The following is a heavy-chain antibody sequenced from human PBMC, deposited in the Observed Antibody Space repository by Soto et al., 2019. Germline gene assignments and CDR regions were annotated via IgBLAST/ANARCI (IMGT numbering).Heavy chain of an antibody. V-gene: IGHV1-2*02. CDR3: GRAGGNNGYFSVDY. CDR2: INPDSGDT. J-gene: IGHJ4*02. D-gene: IGHD2-2*03. Sequence: QVQLVQSGAEVRKPGASVKVSCKASGYTFTGFYIHWVRQAPGQGLEWLGWINPDSGDTSYAQRCQGRITLTRDTSISTAYMELSRPAYDDTAVYFCGRAGGNNGYFSVDYWGLGSLVTVSS. CDR1: GYTFTGFY.